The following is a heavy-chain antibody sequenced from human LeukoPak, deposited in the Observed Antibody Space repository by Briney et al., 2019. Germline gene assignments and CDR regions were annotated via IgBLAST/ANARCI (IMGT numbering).Heavy chain of an antibody. J-gene: IGHJ4*02. CDR1: GFTFSTYP. Sequence: GGSLRLSCAASGFTFSTYPMHWVRQAPGKGLEWVADISHDGSKKDYADSVKGRFSISRDNSKNTLYLQMNSLRAEDTAVYYCARASSGNGFYWGQGTLVTVSS. CDR2: ISHDGSKK. CDR3: ARASSGNGFY. D-gene: IGHD6-6*01. V-gene: IGHV3-30*04.